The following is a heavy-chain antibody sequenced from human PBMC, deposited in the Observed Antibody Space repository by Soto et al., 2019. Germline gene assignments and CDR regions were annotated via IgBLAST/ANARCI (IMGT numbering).Heavy chain of an antibody. CDR3: ARGVNGDYGEGAYDY. D-gene: IGHD4-17*01. CDR2: IYYSGST. V-gene: IGHV4-30-4*01. Sequence: QVQLQESGPGLVKPSQTLSLTCTVSGGSISSGDYYWSWIRQPPGKGLEWIGYIYYSGSTYYNPSLKTRVTKSVDTSTHRFSLKSSSVTAADTAVYYCARGVNGDYGEGAYDYWGQGTLVTVSS. CDR1: GGSISSGDYY. J-gene: IGHJ4*02.